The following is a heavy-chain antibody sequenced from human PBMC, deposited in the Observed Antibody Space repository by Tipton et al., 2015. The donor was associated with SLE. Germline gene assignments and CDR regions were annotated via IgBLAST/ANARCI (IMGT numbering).Heavy chain of an antibody. V-gene: IGHV1-2*06. CDR3: ARDDYSDFWSGTYGMDV. J-gene: IGHJ6*02. D-gene: IGHD3-3*01. Sequence: GPEVKKPGASVKVSCKASGYTFTGYYMHWVRQAPGQGLEWMGRINPNSGGTNYAQKFQGRVTMTRDTSISTAYMELSRLRSDDTAVYYCARDDYSDFWSGTYGMDVWGQGTTVTVSS. CDR1: GYTFTGYY. CDR2: INPNSGGT.